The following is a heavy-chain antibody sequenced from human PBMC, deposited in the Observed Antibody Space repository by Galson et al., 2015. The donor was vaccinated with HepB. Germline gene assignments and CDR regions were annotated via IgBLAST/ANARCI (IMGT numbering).Heavy chain of an antibody. V-gene: IGHV3-30*18. CDR3: AKDFYDADSSTWEAPGY. Sequence: SLRLSCAASGFPFSSNGMHWVRQAPGKGLEWVAVISHDGSNKYYIDSVKGRFTISRDNSKNMLYLQVNSLRAEDSAVYHCAKDFYDADSSTWEAPGYWGQGTLVTVSS. CDR2: ISHDGSNK. J-gene: IGHJ4*02. CDR1: GFPFSSNG. D-gene: IGHD6-6*01.